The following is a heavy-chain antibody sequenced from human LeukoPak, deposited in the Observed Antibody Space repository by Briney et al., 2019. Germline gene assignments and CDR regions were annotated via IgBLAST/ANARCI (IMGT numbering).Heavy chain of an antibody. Sequence: GGSLRLSCAASGFTFSSYWMRWVRQAPGKGLEWVANIKQDGSEKNYVDSVKGRFTISRDNGKNALYLLMNSLRAEDTAVYYCAREGVVAAGDYWGQGTLVTVPS. CDR1: GFTFSSYW. CDR3: AREGVVAAGDY. J-gene: IGHJ4*02. CDR2: IKQDGSEK. D-gene: IGHD2-15*01. V-gene: IGHV3-7*01.